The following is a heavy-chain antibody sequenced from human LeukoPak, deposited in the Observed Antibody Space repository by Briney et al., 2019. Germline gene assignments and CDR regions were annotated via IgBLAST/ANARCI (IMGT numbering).Heavy chain of an antibody. CDR3: AKDITMVRSYGMDV. V-gene: IGHV3-23*01. CDR1: GFTFSSYA. D-gene: IGHD3-10*01. J-gene: IGHJ6*02. CDR2: ISGSGGST. Sequence: GGSLRLSCAASGFTFSSYAMSWVRQAPGKGLEWVSAISGSGGSTYYADSVKGRFTISRDNSKNTLYLQTNSLRAEDTAVYYCAKDITMVRSYGMDVWGQGTTVTVSS.